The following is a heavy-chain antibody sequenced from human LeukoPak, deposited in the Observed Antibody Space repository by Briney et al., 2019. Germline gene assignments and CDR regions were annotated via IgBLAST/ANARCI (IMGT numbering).Heavy chain of an antibody. CDR1: GFTFSNYA. CDR3: AKEWDGSGTRLGWFDP. D-gene: IGHD3-10*01. V-gene: IGHV3-23*01. CDR2: ISGSGGIT. Sequence: GGSLRLSCAASGFTFSNYAMSWVRQAPGKGLEWVSAISGSGGITYYADSVKGRFTISRDNPKNMLYLQMKSLRAEDTAVYYCAKEWDGSGTRLGWFDPWGQGTLVTVS. J-gene: IGHJ5*02.